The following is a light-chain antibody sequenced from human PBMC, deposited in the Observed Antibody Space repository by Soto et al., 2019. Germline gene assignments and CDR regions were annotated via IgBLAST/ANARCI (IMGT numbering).Light chain of an antibody. CDR1: QSVSNNY. CDR3: QLYGNSPP. V-gene: IGKV3-20*01. CDR2: GAS. Sequence: DIVLTQSPGTLCLSPVGRAILACRASQSVSNNYLAWYQQNPGQAPRLLTYGASNRATGIPDRFSGSASGADVTLTIDRLEPEDFAVYYWQLYGNSPPFGQGTRLEIK. J-gene: IGKJ5*01.